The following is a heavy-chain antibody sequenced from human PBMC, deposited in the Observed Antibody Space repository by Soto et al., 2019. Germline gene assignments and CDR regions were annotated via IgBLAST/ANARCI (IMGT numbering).Heavy chain of an antibody. CDR2: INHSGST. D-gene: IGHD2-15*01. J-gene: IGHJ3*02. Sequence: PSETLSLTCAVYGGSFSGYYWSWIRQPPGKGLEWIGEINHSGSTNYNPSLKSRVTISVDTSKNQFSLKLSSVTAADTAVYYCADAAKGRDAFDIWGQGIMVYVS. V-gene: IGHV4-34*01. CDR1: GGSFSGYY. CDR3: ADAAKGRDAFDI.